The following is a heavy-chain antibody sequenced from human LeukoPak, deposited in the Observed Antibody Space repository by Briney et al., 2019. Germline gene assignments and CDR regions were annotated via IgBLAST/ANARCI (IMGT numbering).Heavy chain of an antibody. D-gene: IGHD2-2*01. V-gene: IGHV4-59*01. Sequence: SETLSLTCTVSGGSISSYYWSWIRQPPGKGLEWIGYIYYSGSTNYNPSLKSRVTISVDTSKNQFSLKLSSVTAADTAVYYCARDRVVAVPAATQNYYYYGMDVWGQGTTVTVSS. CDR3: ARDRVVAVPAATQNYYYYGMDV. CDR2: IYYSGST. CDR1: GGSISSYY. J-gene: IGHJ6*02.